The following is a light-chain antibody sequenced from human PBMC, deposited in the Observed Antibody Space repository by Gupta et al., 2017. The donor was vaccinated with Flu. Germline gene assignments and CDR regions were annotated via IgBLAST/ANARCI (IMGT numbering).Light chain of an antibody. J-gene: IGKJ4*01. V-gene: IGKV3-15*01. CDR3: QQYTNWPPST. Sequence: IVMTQSPATLSASPGETVTLSCRASQSVDTNIAWYQQKAGQVPRLLISGASTRAAGVPPRISGSGSGTDFTLTIGGRQSEDFAIYYCQQYTNWPPSTFGGGTKVDIK. CDR2: GAS. CDR1: QSVDTN.